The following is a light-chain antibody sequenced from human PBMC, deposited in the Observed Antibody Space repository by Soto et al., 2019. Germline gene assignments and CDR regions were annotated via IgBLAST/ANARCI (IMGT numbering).Light chain of an antibody. J-gene: IGKJ1*01. CDR3: QEFGSSWLK. Sequence: ENVLSQSPGTLSLSPGERATLSCRASQTIGSSYLAWYQQKPGHAPRLIIYGTSIRATGIPDRFSGSGSGTDFTLTISRLEPEYFAVYYGQEFGSSWLKFGHGTKVDIK. V-gene: IGKV3-20*01. CDR1: QTIGSSY. CDR2: GTS.